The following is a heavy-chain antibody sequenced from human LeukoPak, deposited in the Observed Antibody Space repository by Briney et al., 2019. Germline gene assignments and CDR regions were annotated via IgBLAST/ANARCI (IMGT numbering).Heavy chain of an antibody. CDR1: GFNVSSTY. V-gene: IGHV3-53*01. Sequence: GGSLRLSCAASGFNVSSTYMSWVRQTPRKGLEWVAVIHSGGSTYHADSVKGRFTISGDNAKNSLYLQMNSLRAEDTAVYYCAELGITMIGGVWGKGTTVTISS. CDR3: AELGITMIGGV. J-gene: IGHJ6*04. CDR2: IHSGGST. D-gene: IGHD3-10*02.